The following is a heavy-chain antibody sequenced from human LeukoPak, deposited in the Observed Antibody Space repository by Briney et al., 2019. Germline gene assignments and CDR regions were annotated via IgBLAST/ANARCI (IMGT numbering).Heavy chain of an antibody. D-gene: IGHD2-21*02. CDR3: ARDLAYSTTAIAYYYYYYGMDV. CDR1: GFTFSTYA. Sequence: GGSLRLSCAASGFTFSTYAMHWVRQAPGKGLDWVAVISYDGSNKYYADSVKGQFTISRDNSKNTLFLQMNSLRAEDTAVYYCARDLAYSTTAIAYYYYYYGMDVWGQGTTVTVSS. V-gene: IGHV3-30-3*01. CDR2: ISYDGSNK. J-gene: IGHJ6*02.